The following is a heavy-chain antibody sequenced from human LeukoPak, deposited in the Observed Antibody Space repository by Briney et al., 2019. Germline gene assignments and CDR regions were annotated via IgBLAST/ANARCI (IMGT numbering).Heavy chain of an antibody. CDR1: GGSVSSGSYF. Sequence: PSETLSLTCAVSGGSVSSGSYFWTWIRQPPGKGLEWVGHIYYLGSTNYNPSLKSRVTISIDTSKNYFSLKLNSVTAADTAVYYCARDRPGSYWYFDLWGRGTLVTVSS. V-gene: IGHV4-61*03. J-gene: IGHJ2*01. CDR2: IYYLGST. D-gene: IGHD3-10*01. CDR3: ARDRPGSYWYFDL.